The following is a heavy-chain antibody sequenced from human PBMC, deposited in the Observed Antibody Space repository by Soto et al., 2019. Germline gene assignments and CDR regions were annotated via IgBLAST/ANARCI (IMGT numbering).Heavy chain of an antibody. J-gene: IGHJ4*02. Sequence: QVQQQESGPGLVKPSETLSLTCAVSGDSISSYYSMWIRQPPGKGLESIGYLYYGRSANYNPSLKSRVTLSVDTSTNQCSLTLSSMTAADTAVYYCALRSMAVVPEYWGQGTLVTVSS. CDR1: GDSISSYY. CDR3: ALRSMAVVPEY. D-gene: IGHD3-22*01. CDR2: LYYGRSA. V-gene: IGHV4-59*01.